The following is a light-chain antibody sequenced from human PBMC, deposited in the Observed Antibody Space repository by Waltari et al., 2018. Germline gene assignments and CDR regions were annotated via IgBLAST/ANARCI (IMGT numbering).Light chain of an antibody. J-gene: IGLJ1*01. V-gene: IGLV2-23*02. CDR3: CSYAGLGIYV. CDR1: SSVVGNYNL. CDR2: EVT. Sequence: QFGLTQPASVSGSPGQSITISCTGTSSVVGNYNLVSWYQKYPGKAPKLIVYEVTKRTSGVSDRVSGSKSGNTASLTIYGLQSEDEADYYCCSYAGLGIYVFGTGTKVTVL.